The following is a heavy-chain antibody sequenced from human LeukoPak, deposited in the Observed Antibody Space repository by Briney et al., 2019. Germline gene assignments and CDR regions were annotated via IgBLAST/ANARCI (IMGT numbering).Heavy chain of an antibody. CDR3: AKDGRYFDWLLYNYFDY. V-gene: IGHV3-30*02. D-gene: IGHD3-9*01. CDR2: IRYDGSNK. Sequence: GGSLRLSCAASGFTFSSYGMHWVRQAPGKGLEWVAFIRYDGSNKYYADSVKGRFTISRDNPKNTLYLQMNSLRAEDTAVYYCAKDGRYFDWLLYNYFDYWGQGTLVTVSS. J-gene: IGHJ4*02. CDR1: GFTFSSYG.